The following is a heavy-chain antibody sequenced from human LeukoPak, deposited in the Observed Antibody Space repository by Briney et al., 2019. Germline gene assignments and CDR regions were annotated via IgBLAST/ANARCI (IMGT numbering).Heavy chain of an antibody. D-gene: IGHD2-2*01. J-gene: IGHJ5*02. V-gene: IGHV4-30-2*01. Sequence: SETLSLTCAVSGGSISSGGYSWSWIRQPPGKGLEWIGYIYHSGSTYYNPSLKSRVTISVDGSKNQFSLKLSSVTAADTAVYYCARGGYCSSTSCYRWFDPWGQGTLVTVSS. CDR3: ARGGYCSSTSCYRWFDP. CDR2: IYHSGST. CDR1: GGSISSGGYS.